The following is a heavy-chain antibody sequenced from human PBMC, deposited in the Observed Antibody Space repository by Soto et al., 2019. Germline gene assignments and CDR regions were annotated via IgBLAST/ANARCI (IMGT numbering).Heavy chain of an antibody. CDR1: GYTFTGYY. D-gene: IGHD3-10*01. CDR2: INPNSGGA. V-gene: IGHV1-2*04. J-gene: IGHJ6*02. CDR3: ARDSVLLWFGESKHYYGMDV. Sequence: ASVKVSCKASGYTFTGYYMHWVRQAPGQGLEWMGWINPNSGGANYAQKFQGWVTMTRDTSISTAYMELSRLRSDDTAVYYCARDSVLLWFGESKHYYGMDVWGQGTTVTVSS.